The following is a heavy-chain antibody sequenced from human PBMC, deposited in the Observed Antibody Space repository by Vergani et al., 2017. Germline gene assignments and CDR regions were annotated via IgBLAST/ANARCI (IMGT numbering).Heavy chain of an antibody. D-gene: IGHD3-9*01. Sequence: QVQLQESGPGLVKASQTLSLTCSVSGAYVGSGGYYWSWIRQSPGKGLGWIGYIDSTGSTNYNPSLNSRVTMSVDTSKNQFSLKLRSVTAADTAVYFCARVMYRDAASTGYSLEGMDIWGQGTTVTISS. V-gene: IGHV4-61*08. CDR2: IDSTGST. CDR3: ARVMYRDAASTGYSLEGMDI. CDR1: GAYVGSGGYY. J-gene: IGHJ6*02.